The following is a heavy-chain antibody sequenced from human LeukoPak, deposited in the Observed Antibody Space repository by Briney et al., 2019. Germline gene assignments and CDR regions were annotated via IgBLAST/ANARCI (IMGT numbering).Heavy chain of an antibody. CDR2: VHLSGRT. CDR1: GGSVTSTNW. Sequence: SETLSLTCGVSGGSVTSTNWWTWVRQPPGEGLEWIGEVHLSGRTHYNPSLESRVTMSVDMSENHISLRLTSVTAADTAVYYCAREGGPYRPLDYSGQGTLVTVSS. J-gene: IGHJ4*02. V-gene: IGHV4-4*02. CDR3: AREGGPYRPLDY.